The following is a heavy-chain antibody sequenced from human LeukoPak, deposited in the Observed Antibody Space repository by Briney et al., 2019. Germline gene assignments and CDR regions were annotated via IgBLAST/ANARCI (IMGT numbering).Heavy chain of an antibody. CDR2: IRSKANSYAT. CDR3: TRLGYYYGSGSPNQY. J-gene: IGHJ4*02. V-gene: IGHV3-73*01. D-gene: IGHD3-10*01. Sequence: GGSLRLSCAASGFTFSGSAMHWVRQASGKGLEWVGRIRSKANSYATAYAASVKGRFTISRDDSKNTAYLQMNSLKTEDTAVYYCTRLGYYYGSGSPNQYWGQGTPVTVSS. CDR1: GFTFSGSA.